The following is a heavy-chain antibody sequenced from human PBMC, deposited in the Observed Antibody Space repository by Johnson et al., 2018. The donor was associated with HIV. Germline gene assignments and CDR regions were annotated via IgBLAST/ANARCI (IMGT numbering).Heavy chain of an antibody. CDR1: GFTFSDYY. J-gene: IGHJ3*02. CDR3: ARDSSSWRGAFDI. V-gene: IGHV3-11*04. Sequence: QVQLVESGGGLVKPGGSLRLSCAASGFTFSDYYMSWIRQTPGKGLEWVSSITSSGSTLHHADSVKGRFTISRDNSKNTLYLQMNSLRAEDTAVYYCARDSSSWRGAFDIWGQGTMVTVSS. CDR2: ITSSGSTL. D-gene: IGHD6-13*01.